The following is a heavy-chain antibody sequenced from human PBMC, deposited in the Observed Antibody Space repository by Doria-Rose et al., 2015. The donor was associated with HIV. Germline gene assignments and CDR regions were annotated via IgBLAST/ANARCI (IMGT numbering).Heavy chain of an antibody. CDR3: ARVRLRSFDY. J-gene: IGHJ4*02. D-gene: IGHD5-12*01. Sequence: SGGGVVQPGRSLRLSCAASGFSFLSYAMHWVRQAPGKGLEWVALISFDGSHQYYADSVKGRFTISRDNSKNTLFLQMNSLRAEDTAVYYCARVRLRSFDYWGQGTLVTVSS. V-gene: IGHV3-30*04. CDR1: GFSFLSYA. CDR2: ISFDGSHQ.